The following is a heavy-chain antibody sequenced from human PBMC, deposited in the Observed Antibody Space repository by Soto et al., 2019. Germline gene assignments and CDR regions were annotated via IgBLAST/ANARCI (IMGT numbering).Heavy chain of an antibody. J-gene: IGHJ6*03. Sequence: ASVKVSCKASGYTFTSYGISWVRQAPGQGLEWMGWISAYNGNTNYAQKLQGRVTMTTDTSTSTAYMELRSLRSDDTAVDYCARDPRHLITFGGAALGYYYYYMDVWGKGTTVTVSS. CDR1: GYTFTSYG. D-gene: IGHD3-16*01. CDR2: ISAYNGNT. CDR3: ARDPRHLITFGGAALGYYYYYMDV. V-gene: IGHV1-18*01.